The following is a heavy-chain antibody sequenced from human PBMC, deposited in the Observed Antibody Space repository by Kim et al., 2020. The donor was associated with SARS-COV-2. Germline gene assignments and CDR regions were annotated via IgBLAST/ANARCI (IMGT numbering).Heavy chain of an antibody. CDR2: IYYSGST. D-gene: IGHD6-19*01. CDR1: GGSISSSSYY. J-gene: IGHJ4*02. Sequence: SETLSLTCTVSGGSISSSSYYWGWIRQPPGKGLEWIGSIYYSGSTYYNPSLKSRVTISVYTSKNQFSLKLSSVTAADTAVYYCARSSLIAVAGIYVYWGQGTLVTVSS. CDR3: ARSSLIAVAGIYVY. V-gene: IGHV4-39*01.